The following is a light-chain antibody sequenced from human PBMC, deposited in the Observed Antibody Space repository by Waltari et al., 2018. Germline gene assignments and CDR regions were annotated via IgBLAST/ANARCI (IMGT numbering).Light chain of an antibody. CDR3: QTWDSNIFV. CDR2: ADS. V-gene: IGLV3-1*01. CDR1: PLRRQW. Sequence: SFELTQPSSVSVSPGQTASIPCSGDPLRRQWPSWYQQKAAHSPVLVIYADSERPSGVPGRFSAARSGDTVTLNISGTQDLDEADYYCQTWDSNIFVFGPGTKVTVL. J-gene: IGLJ1*01.